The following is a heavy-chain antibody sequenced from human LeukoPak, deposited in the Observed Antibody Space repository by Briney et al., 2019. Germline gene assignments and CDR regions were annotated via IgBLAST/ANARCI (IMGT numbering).Heavy chain of an antibody. J-gene: IGHJ4*02. CDR3: ARESEALLDY. V-gene: IGHV1-2*06. CDR1: GYTFTSYY. Sequence: ASVKVSCTASGYTFTSYYMHWVRQAPGQGLEWMGRINPNSGGTNYAQKFQGRVTMTRDTSISTAYMELSRLRSDDTAVYYCARESEALLDYWGQGTLVTVSS. D-gene: IGHD3-3*01. CDR2: INPNSGGT.